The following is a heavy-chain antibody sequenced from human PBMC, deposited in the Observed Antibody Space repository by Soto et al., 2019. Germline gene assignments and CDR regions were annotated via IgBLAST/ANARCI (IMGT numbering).Heavy chain of an antibody. J-gene: IGHJ4*02. CDR2: IFWNGEQ. V-gene: IGHV2-26*01. CDR3: ANVRQWGGGHSFDY. D-gene: IGHD1-26*01. CDR1: GFSPGASKVG. Sequence: QVTLKESGPVLVKPTETLTLTCSVSGFSPGASKVGVSWMRPPPWKAMEWLAHIFWNGEQSYGTSLERSLTISKDHSKGPLVLTMTNMNPVDTATYFCANVRQWGGGHSFDYWGRGTLVTVSS.